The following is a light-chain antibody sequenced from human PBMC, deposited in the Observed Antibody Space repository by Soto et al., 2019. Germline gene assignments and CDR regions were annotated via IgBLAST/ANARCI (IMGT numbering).Light chain of an antibody. Sequence: EIVLTQSPGTLSLSPGERATLSCRASQSVSSSYLAWYQQTPGQAPRLLIYGASSRATGVPDRFSGSGSGTDFTLTIRRLEPEDFAVYPCQQYGSSAPTWTFGQGTKVEIK. CDR1: QSVSSSY. CDR3: QQYGSSAPTWT. CDR2: GAS. V-gene: IGKV3-20*01. J-gene: IGKJ1*01.